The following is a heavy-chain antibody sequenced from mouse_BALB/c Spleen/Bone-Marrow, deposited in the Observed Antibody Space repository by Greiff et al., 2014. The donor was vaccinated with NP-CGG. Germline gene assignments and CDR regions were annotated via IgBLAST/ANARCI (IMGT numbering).Heavy chain of an antibody. J-gene: IGHJ4*01. Sequence: EVQLQQSGAELVKPGASVKLSCTASGFNIKDTYIHWVKQRPEQGLEWIGRIDPANGNTRYDPKFQGKATITADTSSNTAYLQLSSLTSEDTAVYYCARRGYYGNYYYAMDYWGQGTSVTVSS. D-gene: IGHD2-1*01. CDR1: GFNIKDTY. V-gene: IGHV14-3*02. CDR3: ARRGYYGNYYYAMDY. CDR2: IDPANGNT.